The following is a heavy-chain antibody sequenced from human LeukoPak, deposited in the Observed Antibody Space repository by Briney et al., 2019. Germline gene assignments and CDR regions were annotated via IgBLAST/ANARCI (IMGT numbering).Heavy chain of an antibody. V-gene: IGHV3-23*01. J-gene: IGHJ4*02. D-gene: IGHD2-2*01. CDR3: AKLGSTAWTAADY. Sequence: GGSLILSCAASGFTFSGSAMTWVRQAPGKGLEWVSSISNSGSSTYYADSVKGRFTISRSTAKNSLYLRMNSLRADDTAVYYCAKLGSTAWTAADYWGQGALVTVSS. CDR2: ISNSGSST. CDR1: GFTFSGSA.